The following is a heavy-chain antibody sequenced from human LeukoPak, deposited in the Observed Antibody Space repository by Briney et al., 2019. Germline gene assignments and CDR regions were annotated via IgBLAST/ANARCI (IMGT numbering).Heavy chain of an antibody. CDR3: ARAVHYSGTSDQYTGGWYYFDF. Sequence: SETLSLTCTVSGGSISTYYWNWIRQPPGKGLEWIGNINYSGSSNSNPSLKSRATISVDMSRKHFFLDLISVTAADTAVYYCARAVHYSGTSDQYTGGWYYFDFWGQGTRVTVSS. CDR2: INYSGSS. D-gene: IGHD3-10*01. V-gene: IGHV4-59*01. J-gene: IGHJ4*02. CDR1: GGSISTYY.